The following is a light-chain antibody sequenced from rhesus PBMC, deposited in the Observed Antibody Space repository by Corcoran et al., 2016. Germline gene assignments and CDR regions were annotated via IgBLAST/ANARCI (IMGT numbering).Light chain of an antibody. Sequence: EIVMTQSPATLSLSPGERATLSCRASQSVSSRLAWYQQKPVQPPRLLIYDASTRVTGIPDRFRGSGSGTDFTLTISSLEPEDVAVYFCQQESNWSLSFGGGTKVELK. CDR1: QSVSSR. V-gene: IGKV3-17*02. J-gene: IGKJ4*01. CDR2: DAS. CDR3: QQESNWSLS.